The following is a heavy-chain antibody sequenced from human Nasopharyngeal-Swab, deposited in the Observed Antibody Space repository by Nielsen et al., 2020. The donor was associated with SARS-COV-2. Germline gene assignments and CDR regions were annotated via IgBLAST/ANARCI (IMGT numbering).Heavy chain of an antibody. J-gene: IGHJ4*02. D-gene: IGHD1-26*01. CDR2: INSSGGST. CDR1: GDTFTRHY. Sequence: ASVKVSCKASGDTFTRHYIHWVRQAPGQGLEWMGIINSSGGSTNYAQKFQGRVTMTRDTSTSTVYMELSSLRSEDTAVYYCTTVAGSYGRFDYWGQGTLVTVSS. CDR3: TTVAGSYGRFDY. V-gene: IGHV1-46*03.